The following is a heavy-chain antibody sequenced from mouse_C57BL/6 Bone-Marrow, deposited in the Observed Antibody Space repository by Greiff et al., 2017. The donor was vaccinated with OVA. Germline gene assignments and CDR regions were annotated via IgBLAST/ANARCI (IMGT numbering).Heavy chain of an antibody. CDR1: GYTFTSYW. J-gene: IGHJ3*01. Sequence: QVQLQQPGAELVKPGASVKLSCKASGYTFTSYWMQWVKQRPGQGLEWIGKIDPSDSYTHYNQKFKGKATLTVDTSSSTAYMQLSSLTSEDSAVYYGASLTPYYGSSFWFAYWGQGTLVTVSA. CDR2: IDPSDSYT. CDR3: ASLTPYYGSSFWFAY. V-gene: IGHV1-50*01. D-gene: IGHD1-1*01.